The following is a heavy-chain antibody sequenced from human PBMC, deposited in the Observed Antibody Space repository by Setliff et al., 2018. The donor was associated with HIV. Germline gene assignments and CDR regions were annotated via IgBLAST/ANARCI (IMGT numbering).Heavy chain of an antibody. CDR2: LIPIVDIT. CDR3: AKGPNFEDAFDI. Sequence: SVKVSCKASGGTFSNYAFSWVRQAPGRGLEWMGGLIPIVDITKSTRKFRDRVTFTAGESTKTAQMELSGLTFEDTAVYYCAKGPNFEDAFDIWGQGTVVTVSS. D-gene: IGHD2-8*01. CDR1: GGTFSNYA. J-gene: IGHJ3*02. V-gene: IGHV1-69*10.